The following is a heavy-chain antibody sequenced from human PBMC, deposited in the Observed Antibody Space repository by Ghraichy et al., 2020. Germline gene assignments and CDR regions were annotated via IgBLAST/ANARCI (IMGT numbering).Heavy chain of an antibody. CDR1: GFTFSSYA. CDR2: ISGSGGST. J-gene: IGHJ6*02. D-gene: IGHD3-3*01. V-gene: IGHV3-23*01. CDR3: AKDFRYDFWSGFSGMDV. Sequence: GGSLRLSCAASGFTFSSYAMSWVRQAPGKGLEWVSAISGSGGSTYYADSVKGRFTISRDNSKNTLYLQMNSLRAEDTAVYYCAKDFRYDFWSGFSGMDVWGQGTTVTVSS.